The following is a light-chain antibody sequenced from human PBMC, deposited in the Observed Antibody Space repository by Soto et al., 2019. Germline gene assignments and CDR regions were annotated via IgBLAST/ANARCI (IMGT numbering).Light chain of an antibody. J-gene: IGKJ5*01. CDR2: ATS. V-gene: IGKV3-20*01. CDR3: QQYGTSPGT. Sequence: EIVLTQSPGTLPLSPGDRATFSFRTSQSVSSDYIAWYQQKPGQAPRLLIYATSIRATGIPDKFSGSGSGTDFTLTITRLETEDFAVYYCQQYGTSPGTFGQGTRLEI. CDR1: QSVSSDY.